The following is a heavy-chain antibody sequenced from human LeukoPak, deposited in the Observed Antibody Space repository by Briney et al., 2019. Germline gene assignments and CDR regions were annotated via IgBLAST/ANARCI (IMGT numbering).Heavy chain of an antibody. CDR3: ARIHSSGWYFDP. Sequence: PSEALSLTCTVSGGSISSYYWSWIRQPPGKGLEWIGYIYYSGSTNYNPSLKSRVTISVDTSKNQFSLKLRSVTAADTAVYYCARIHSSGWYFDPWGQGTLVTVSS. V-gene: IGHV4-59*01. CDR1: GGSISSYY. CDR2: IYYSGST. D-gene: IGHD6-19*01. J-gene: IGHJ5*02.